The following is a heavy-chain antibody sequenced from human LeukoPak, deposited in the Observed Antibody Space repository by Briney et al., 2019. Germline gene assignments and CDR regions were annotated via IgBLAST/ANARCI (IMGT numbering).Heavy chain of an antibody. CDR1: GFTFSSYS. J-gene: IGHJ4*02. Sequence: GGSLRLSCAASGFTFSSYSMNWVRQAPGKGLEWVSSISSSSSYIYYADSVKGRFTIPRDNAKNSLYLQMNSLRAEDTAVYYCAREVHTVDYDSSGPFDYWGQGTLVTVSS. D-gene: IGHD3-22*01. V-gene: IGHV3-21*01. CDR3: AREVHTVDYDSSGPFDY. CDR2: ISSSSSYI.